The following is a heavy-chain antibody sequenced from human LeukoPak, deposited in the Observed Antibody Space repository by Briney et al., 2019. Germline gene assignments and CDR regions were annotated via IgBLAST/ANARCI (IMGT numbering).Heavy chain of an antibody. J-gene: IGHJ5*02. Sequence: GGSLRLSCAASGFTFSRHWMTWVRQAPGKGLEWVANINKDGSAKYYVDSVKGRFTISRDNAKNSLYLKMNSLRADDTGFDYCGRAVACMDCFDPWGQGTLVTVS. D-gene: IGHD6-19*01. V-gene: IGHV3-7*04. CDR1: GFTFSRHW. CDR3: GRAVACMDCFDP. CDR2: INKDGSAK.